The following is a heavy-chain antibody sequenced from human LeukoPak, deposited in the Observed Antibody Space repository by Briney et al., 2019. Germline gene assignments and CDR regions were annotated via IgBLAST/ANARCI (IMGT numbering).Heavy chain of an antibody. CDR2: IYTSGST. Sequence: PSETLSLTCTVSGGSISSGSYYWSWIRQPAGKGLEWIGRIYTSGSTNYNPSLKSRVTISVDTSKNQFSLKLSSVTAADTAVYYCASSLRGQWLVRNWGQGTLVTVSS. D-gene: IGHD6-19*01. CDR3: ASSLRGQWLVRN. CDR1: GGSISSGSYY. J-gene: IGHJ4*02. V-gene: IGHV4-61*02.